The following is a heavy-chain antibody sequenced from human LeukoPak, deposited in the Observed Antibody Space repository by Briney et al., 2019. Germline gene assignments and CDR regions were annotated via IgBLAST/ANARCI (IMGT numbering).Heavy chain of an antibody. CDR1: GFTSISYG. V-gene: IGHV3-30*18. J-gene: IGHJ4*02. Sequence: PGGPLRFSCEAPGFTSISYGMHWVRKVQGKGLEWGAVISYDGSNKYYADSVKGRFTISRDNSKNTLYLQMNSLRAEDTAVYYCAKDHLGCSSTSCYGLDYWGQGTLVTVSS. CDR3: AKDHLGCSSTSCYGLDY. D-gene: IGHD2-2*01. CDR2: ISYDGSNK.